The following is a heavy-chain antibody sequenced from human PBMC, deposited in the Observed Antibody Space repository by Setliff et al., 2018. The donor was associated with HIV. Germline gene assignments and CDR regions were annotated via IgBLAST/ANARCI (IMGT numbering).Heavy chain of an antibody. J-gene: IGHJ4*02. CDR3: ARSPGTHYYDRSANFHYFDY. CDR2: IYYSGTT. D-gene: IGHD3-22*01. V-gene: IGHV4-39*02. CDR1: GGSISSYF. Sequence: PSETLSLTCTVSGGSISSYFWGWIRQPPGTGLEWIGNIYYSGTTFYNPSLKSRVSISVDTSTDHFSLKLSSVTAADTAVYYCARSPGTHYYDRSANFHYFDYWGQGALVTVSS.